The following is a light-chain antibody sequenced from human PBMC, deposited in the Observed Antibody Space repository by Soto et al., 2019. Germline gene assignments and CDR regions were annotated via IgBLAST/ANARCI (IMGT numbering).Light chain of an antibody. J-gene: IGKJ4*01. CDR2: SAS. V-gene: IGKV4-1*01. Sequence: DIVMTPSPESLAASLAERATINCKSSQSVLASANDRSYLAWYQQRPGHSPRLLIYSASTRASGVPDRFSGSGSGTDFTPTINSLQAEDVAVYDCHQYYGSPITFGEGTKVDIK. CDR3: HQYYGSPIT. CDR1: QSVLASANDRSY.